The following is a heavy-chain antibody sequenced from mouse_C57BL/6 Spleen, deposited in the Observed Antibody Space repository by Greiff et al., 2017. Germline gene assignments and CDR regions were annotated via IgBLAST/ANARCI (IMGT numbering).Heavy chain of an antibody. V-gene: IGHV3-8*01. D-gene: IGHD1-1*01. Sequence: VQLQQSGPGLANPSQTLSLTCSVTGYSITSDYWNWIRKFPGNKLEYMGYISYSGSTYYNPSLKSRISITRDTSKNQYYLQLNSVTTEDTATYYCARKDYGSSWYFDVWGTGTTVTVSS. CDR1: GYSITSDY. CDR2: ISYSGST. J-gene: IGHJ1*03. CDR3: ARKDYGSSWYFDV.